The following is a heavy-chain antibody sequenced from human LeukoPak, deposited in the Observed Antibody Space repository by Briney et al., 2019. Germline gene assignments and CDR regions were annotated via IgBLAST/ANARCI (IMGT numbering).Heavy chain of an antibody. V-gene: IGHV4-4*07. CDR3: TRVVGIAARPENYFDY. CDR2: IYTSGST. CDR1: GGCISSYY. D-gene: IGHD6-6*01. Sequence: SETLSLTCTVSGGCISSYYWSWIRQPAGKGLEWIGRIYTSGSTNYNPSLKSRVTMSVDTSKNQFSLKLSSVTAADTAVYYCTRVVGIAARPENYFDYWGQGTLVTVSS. J-gene: IGHJ4*02.